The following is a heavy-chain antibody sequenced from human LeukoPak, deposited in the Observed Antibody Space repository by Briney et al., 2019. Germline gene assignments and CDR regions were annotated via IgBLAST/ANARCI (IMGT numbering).Heavy chain of an antibody. Sequence: PGGSLRLSCAASSFSFSSYEMNWVRQAPGKGLEWVSYITTSGTTFYADSVKGRFTISRDNGKRSLFLQMNSLRAEDTATYYCAKAVGSDSGNTFDYWGQGTLVTVSS. CDR1: SFSFSSYE. D-gene: IGHD3-10*01. CDR3: AKAVGSDSGNTFDY. CDR2: ITTSGTT. V-gene: IGHV3-48*03. J-gene: IGHJ4*02.